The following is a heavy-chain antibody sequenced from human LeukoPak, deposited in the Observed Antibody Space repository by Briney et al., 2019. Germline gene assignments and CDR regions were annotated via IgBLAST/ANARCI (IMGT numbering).Heavy chain of an antibody. V-gene: IGHV4-59*01. CDR1: GGSISSYY. CDR3: ARVAPMVRGVPNWFDP. D-gene: IGHD3-10*01. CDR2: IYYSGST. J-gene: IGHJ5*02. Sequence: SETLSLTCTVSGGSISSYYWSWIRQPPGKGLEWIGYIYYSGSTNYNPSLKSRVTISVDTSKNQFSLKPSSVTAADTAVYYCARVAPMVRGVPNWFDPWGQGTLVTVSS.